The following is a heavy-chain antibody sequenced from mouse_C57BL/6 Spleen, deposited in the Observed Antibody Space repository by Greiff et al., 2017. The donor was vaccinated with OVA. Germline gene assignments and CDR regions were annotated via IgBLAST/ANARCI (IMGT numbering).Heavy chain of an antibody. CDR2: IYPRSGNT. CDR1: GYTFTSYG. J-gene: IGHJ1*03. V-gene: IGHV1-81*01. Sequence: QVQLQQSGAELARPGASVKLSCKASGYTFTSYGISWVKQRTGQGLEWIGEIYPRSGNTYYNEKFKGKATLTADKSSSKAYMELRSLTSEDSAVYFCARSGVTVVATRYFDVWGTGTTVTVSS. CDR3: ARSGVTVVATRYFDV. D-gene: IGHD1-1*01.